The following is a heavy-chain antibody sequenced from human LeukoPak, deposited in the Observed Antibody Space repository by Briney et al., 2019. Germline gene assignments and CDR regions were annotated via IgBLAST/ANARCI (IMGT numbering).Heavy chain of an antibody. CDR2: INPSGGST. Sequence: ASVKVSGKASGYTFTYHYMHWVRQAPGQGLEWMGIINPSGGSTSYAQKFQGRVTMSRDTSTSTVYMKLSSLRSEDTAVYYCARVKVTEGVDYWGQGTLVTVSS. CDR3: ARVKVTEGVDY. V-gene: IGHV1-46*01. D-gene: IGHD5-18*01. J-gene: IGHJ4*02. CDR1: GYTFTYHY.